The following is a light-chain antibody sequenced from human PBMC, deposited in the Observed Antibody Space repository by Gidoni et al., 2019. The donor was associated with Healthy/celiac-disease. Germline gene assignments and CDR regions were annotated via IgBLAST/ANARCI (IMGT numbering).Light chain of an antibody. CDR2: EVS. V-gene: IGLV2-14*01. CDR1: SSDVGGYNY. J-gene: IGLJ2*01. CDR3: SSYTSSSTV. Sequence: QSALTQPASVSGSPGQSITISCTGTSSDVGGYNYVSWYQQHPGKAPKLMIYEVSNRPSGVPDRFSGSKSGNTASLTISGLRAEDEADYYCSSYTSSSTVFGGGTKLTVL.